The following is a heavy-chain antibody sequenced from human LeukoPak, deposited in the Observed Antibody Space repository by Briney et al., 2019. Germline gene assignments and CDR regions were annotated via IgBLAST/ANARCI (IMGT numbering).Heavy chain of an antibody. V-gene: IGHV3-11*06. CDR2: ISSSSSYT. D-gene: IGHD2-2*02. CDR1: GFTFSDYY. J-gene: IGHJ6*04. CDR3: ARDVRDIVVVPAAIGHYYGMDV. Sequence: PGGSLRLSCAASGFTFSDYYMSWIRQAPGKGLEWVSYISSSSSYTNYADSVKGRFTISRDNAKNSMYLQMNSLRAVDTAVYYCARDVRDIVVVPAAIGHYYGMDVWGKGTTVTVSS.